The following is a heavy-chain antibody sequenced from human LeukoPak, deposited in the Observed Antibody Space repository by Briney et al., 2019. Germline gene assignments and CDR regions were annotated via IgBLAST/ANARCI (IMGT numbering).Heavy chain of an antibody. CDR1: GYTFTGYY. Sequence: GASVKVSCKASGYTFTGYYMHWVRQAPGQGLEWMGWINPNSGGTNYAQKFQGRVTMTEDTSTDTAYMELSSLRSEDTAVYYCATNFQAAAVLGYWGQGTLVTVSS. CDR3: ATNFQAAAVLGY. J-gene: IGHJ4*02. D-gene: IGHD6-13*01. CDR2: INPNSGGT. V-gene: IGHV1-2*02.